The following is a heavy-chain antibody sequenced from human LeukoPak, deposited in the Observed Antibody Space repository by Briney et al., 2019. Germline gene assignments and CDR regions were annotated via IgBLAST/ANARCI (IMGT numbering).Heavy chain of an antibody. D-gene: IGHD5-12*01. CDR2: IKQDGSEK. CDR1: GFTFSSYW. V-gene: IGHV3-7*01. CDR3: ARDLLDIVATDAFDI. J-gene: IGHJ3*02. Sequence: PGGSLRLSCAASGFTFSSYWMSWVRQAPGKGLEWVANIKQDGSEKYYVDSVKGRFTISRDNAKNSLYLQMNSLRAEDTAVYYCARDLLDIVATDAFDIWGQGTMVTVSS.